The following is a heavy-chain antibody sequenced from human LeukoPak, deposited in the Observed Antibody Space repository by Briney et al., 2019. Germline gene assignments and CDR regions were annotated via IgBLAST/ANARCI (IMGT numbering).Heavy chain of an antibody. D-gene: IGHD4-17*01. Sequence: GGSLRLSCAVSGFSFDTYWMTWVRQAPGKGLEWVANIRQDGTEKYYVDSVKGRFTISRDNAKNSLYLQMDSLRAEDTAVYYCTRHPYGVLDYWGQGTLVTVST. CDR2: IRQDGTEK. V-gene: IGHV3-7*01. CDR1: GFSFDTYW. J-gene: IGHJ4*02. CDR3: TRHPYGVLDY.